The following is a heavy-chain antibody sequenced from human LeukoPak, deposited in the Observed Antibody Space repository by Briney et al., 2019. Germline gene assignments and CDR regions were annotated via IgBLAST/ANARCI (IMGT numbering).Heavy chain of an antibody. CDR3: AREVVGATRPTDAFDI. J-gene: IGHJ3*02. CDR2: IYSGGST. CDR1: GFTFSSYG. V-gene: IGHV3-53*01. D-gene: IGHD1-26*01. Sequence: PGGSLRLSCAASGFTFSSYGMSWVRQAPGKGLEWVSVIYSGGSTYYADSVKGRFTISRDNSKNTLYLQMNSLRAEDTAVYYCAREVVGATRPTDAFDIWGQGTMVTVSS.